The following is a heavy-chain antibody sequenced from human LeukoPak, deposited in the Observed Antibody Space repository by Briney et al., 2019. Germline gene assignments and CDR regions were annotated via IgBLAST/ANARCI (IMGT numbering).Heavy chain of an antibody. CDR3: ARQVAEETYYYDSSGYYLGDQFDY. J-gene: IGHJ4*02. D-gene: IGHD3-22*01. CDR2: IYYSGST. CDR1: GGSISSSSYY. Sequence: SETLSLTCTVSGGSISSSSYYWGWIRQPPGKGLEWIGSIYYSGSTYYNPSLKSRVTISVDTSKNQFSLKLSSVTAADTAVYYCARQVAEETYYYDSSGYYLGDQFDYWGQGTLVTVSS. V-gene: IGHV4-39*01.